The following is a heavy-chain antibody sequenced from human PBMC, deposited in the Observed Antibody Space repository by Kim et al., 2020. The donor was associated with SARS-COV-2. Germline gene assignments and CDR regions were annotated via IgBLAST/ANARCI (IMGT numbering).Heavy chain of an antibody. CDR2: ISYDGRNK. D-gene: IGHD3-16*01. CDR1: GFTFSKNA. J-gene: IGHJ3*01. Sequence: GGSLRLSCAASGFTFSKNAIHWVRQAPGKGLEWVALISYDGRNKYYADSVKGRFTISRDNSENTLYLRMNSLRPADTAVYYCARVWGKDGKDDGVDFWGQGTMFTVSS. CDR3: ARVWGKDGKDDGVDF. V-gene: IGHV3-30*04.